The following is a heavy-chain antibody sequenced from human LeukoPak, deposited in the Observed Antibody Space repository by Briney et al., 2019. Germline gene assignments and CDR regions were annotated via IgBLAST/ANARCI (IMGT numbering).Heavy chain of an antibody. CDR3: AKRITVSAGYYLDS. J-gene: IGHJ4*02. CDR2: VSGGGAYT. Sequence: GALRLSCVGSGFNLSSFAMGWVRQAPGKGLEWVSTVSGGGAYTYYADSVKGRFTVSRDDSKSVHFLQMNSLRPEDTALYFCAKRITVSAGYYLDSWGQGTLVTVSS. CDR1: GFNLSSFA. V-gene: IGHV3-23*01. D-gene: IGHD2-8*01.